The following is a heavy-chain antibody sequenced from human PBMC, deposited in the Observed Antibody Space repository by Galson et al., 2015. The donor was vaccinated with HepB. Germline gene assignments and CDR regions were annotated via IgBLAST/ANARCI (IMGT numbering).Heavy chain of an antibody. V-gene: IGHV3-7*01. CDR3: ATGRSLDY. Sequence: SLRLSCAASGVTFNTYWMTWVRQAPGKGLEEVANIKEDGSEKNYVDSVKGRFIISRDNARNSVYLQMNGLRGEDTAVYYCATGRSLDYWGQGTLVTVSS. CDR1: GVTFNTYW. J-gene: IGHJ4*02. CDR2: IKEDGSEK.